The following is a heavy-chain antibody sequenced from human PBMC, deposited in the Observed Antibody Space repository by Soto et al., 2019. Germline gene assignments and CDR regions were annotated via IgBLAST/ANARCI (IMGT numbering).Heavy chain of an antibody. J-gene: IGHJ4*02. CDR3: AHRVLRTVFGLVTTTAIYFDF. CDR2: IYWDDDK. D-gene: IGHD3-3*01. V-gene: IGHV2-5*02. Sequence: QITLNESGPTVVRPTEPLTLTCRFSGFSLTTSGVGVGWIRQSPGKAPEWLALIYWDDDKRYSASLKSRLTITKDTSKYQVVLTVSDLDLTDTATYYCAHRVLRTVFGLVTTTAIYFDFWGQGTPVAVSS. CDR1: GFSLTTSGVG.